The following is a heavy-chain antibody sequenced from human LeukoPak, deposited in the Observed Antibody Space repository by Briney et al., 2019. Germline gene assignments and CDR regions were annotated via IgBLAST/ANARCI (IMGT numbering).Heavy chain of an antibody. V-gene: IGHV1-2*06. J-gene: IGHJ4*02. CDR3: ARTMVRGENDY. CDR1: GYTFTGYY. CDR2: INPNSGGT. D-gene: IGHD3-10*01. Sequence: ASVKVSCTASGYTFTGYYVHWVRQAPGQGLEWMGRINPNSGGTNYAQKFQGRVTMTRDTSISTAYMELSRLRSDDTAVYYCARTMVRGENDYWGQGTLVTVSS.